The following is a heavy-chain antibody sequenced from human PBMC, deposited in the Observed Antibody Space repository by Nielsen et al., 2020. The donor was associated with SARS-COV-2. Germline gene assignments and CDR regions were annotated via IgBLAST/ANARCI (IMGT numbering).Heavy chain of an antibody. CDR3: TRRHRGYENDAFDI. CDR2: IKSKTDGGTT. V-gene: IGHV3-15*01. CDR1: GFTFSNAW. J-gene: IGHJ3*02. D-gene: IGHD5-12*01. Sequence: GESLKISCAASGFTFSNAWMSWVRQAPGKGLEWVGRIKSKTDGGTTDYAAPVKGRFTISRDDSKNTLYLQMNSLKTEDTAVYYCTRRHRGYENDAFDIWGQGTMVTVSS.